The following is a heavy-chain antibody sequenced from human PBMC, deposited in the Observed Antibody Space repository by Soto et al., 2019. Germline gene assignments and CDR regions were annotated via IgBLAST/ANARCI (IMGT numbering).Heavy chain of an antibody. CDR3: APLSVSLSGPYGIHV. V-gene: IGHV4-39*01. D-gene: IGHD2-15*01. CDR1: GYSVSSSDYY. J-gene: IGHJ6*02. Sequence: PSETLSLTCSVSGYSVSSSDYYWAWIRQPPGKGLEWIGSMFYSGLTYYNPSLKSRVTLSVDTSNNQFSVRLNSVPAADTVLYYCAPLSVSLSGPYGIHVWGQGTTVTVSS. CDR2: MFYSGLT.